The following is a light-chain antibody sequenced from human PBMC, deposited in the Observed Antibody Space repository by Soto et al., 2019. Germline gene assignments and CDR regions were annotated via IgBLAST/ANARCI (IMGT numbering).Light chain of an antibody. Sequence: SALTQPASVYGSPDQSIPISCTATTSDVRGYNHASCYQLHPGQAPKLMLYEVGNRPSGVSNRFSGSTYGNTASLTISGLQAEDEADYYCFSYTSSTAYVFRTGTKVTAL. V-gene: IGLV2-14*01. CDR1: TSDVRGYNH. J-gene: IGLJ1*01. CDR2: EVG. CDR3: FSYTSSTAYV.